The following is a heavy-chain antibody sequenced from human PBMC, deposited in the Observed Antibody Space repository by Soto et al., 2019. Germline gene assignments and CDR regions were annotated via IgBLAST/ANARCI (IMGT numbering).Heavy chain of an antibody. CDR3: ARVIMDYYGSGSRFDY. V-gene: IGHV4-30-4*01. J-gene: IGHJ4*02. D-gene: IGHD3-10*01. CDR2: IYYSGST. CDR1: GGSISSGDYY. Sequence: QVQLQESGPGLVKPSQTLSLTGTVSGGSISSGDYYWRWIRQPPGKGMERIGYIYYSGSTYYNPPLKSRVTISVDKSKNQFSLKLNSVTAADTAVYYCARVIMDYYGSGSRFDYWGQGTLVTVSS.